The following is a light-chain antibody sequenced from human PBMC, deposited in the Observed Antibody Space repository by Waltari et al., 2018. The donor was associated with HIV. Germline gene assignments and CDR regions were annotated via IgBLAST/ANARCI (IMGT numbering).Light chain of an antibody. CDR3: ALYMGSGIWV. J-gene: IGLJ3*02. V-gene: IGLV8-61*01. CDR2: NTN. CDR1: SGSVSTSYY. Sequence: QTVVTQEPSFSVSPGGTVTLTCGLTSGSVSTSYYSSWYQQTPGQATRTLIYNTNTRSYGVPDRFSGSILGKKAALTITGAQAEDESDYHCALYMGSGIWVFGGGTKLTV.